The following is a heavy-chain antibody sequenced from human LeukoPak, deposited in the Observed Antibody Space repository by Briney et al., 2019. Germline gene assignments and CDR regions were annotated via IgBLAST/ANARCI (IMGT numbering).Heavy chain of an antibody. CDR2: IYYRGST. CDR3: ARGPDYGDYADY. V-gene: IGHV4-30-4*01. Sequence: PSETLSLTCTVSGGSISSGDYYWSWIRQPPGKGLEWIGYIYYRGSTYYNPSLKSRVTISVDTSKNQFSLKLSSVTAADTAVYYCARGPDYGDYADYWGQGTLVTVSS. D-gene: IGHD4-17*01. J-gene: IGHJ4*02. CDR1: GGSISSGDYY.